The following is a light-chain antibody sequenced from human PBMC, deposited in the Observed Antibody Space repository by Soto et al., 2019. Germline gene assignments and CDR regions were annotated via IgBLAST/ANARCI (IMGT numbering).Light chain of an antibody. V-gene: IGKV2-24*01. CDR1: QSLVHSDGKTY. CDR3: MQLTQFPWT. CDR2: KIS. J-gene: IGKJ1*01. Sequence: DIVVTQTPLSSPVTLGQPASISCRSSQSLVHSDGKTYLTWLQQRPGQPPRLLLYKISKRFSGVPDRFSGSRAGTAFTLKISRVEAEDAGVYFCMQLTQFPWTFGQGTKFEIK.